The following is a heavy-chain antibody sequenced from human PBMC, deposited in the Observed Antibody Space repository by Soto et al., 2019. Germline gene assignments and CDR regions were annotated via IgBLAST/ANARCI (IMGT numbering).Heavy chain of an antibody. V-gene: IGHV4-31*03. CDR2: IYYSGST. J-gene: IGHJ4*02. CDR3: ARHPGRNGYYLHFDY. D-gene: IGHD3-3*01. CDR1: GGSISSGGYY. Sequence: LSLTCTVSGGSISSGGYYWSWIRQHPGKGLEWIGYIYYSGSTQYNPSLKSRVIISVDTSKNQFSLKLSSVTAADTAVYYCARHPGRNGYYLHFDYLGQGTPVTVSS.